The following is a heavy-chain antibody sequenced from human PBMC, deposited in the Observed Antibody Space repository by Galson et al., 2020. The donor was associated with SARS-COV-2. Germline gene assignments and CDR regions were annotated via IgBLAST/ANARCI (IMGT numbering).Heavy chain of an antibody. D-gene: IGHD6-13*01. CDR3: ARVNFGYSSSWGDFEL. V-gene: IGHV3-11*01. Sequence: KIGESLKISCAASGFTFSDYYMSWIRQAPGKGLEWVSYISSSGSTIYYADSVKGRFTISRDNAKNSLYLQMNSLRAEDTAVYYCARVNFGYSSSWGDFELWGRGTLVTVSS. J-gene: IGHJ2*01. CDR1: GFTFSDYY. CDR2: ISSSGSTI.